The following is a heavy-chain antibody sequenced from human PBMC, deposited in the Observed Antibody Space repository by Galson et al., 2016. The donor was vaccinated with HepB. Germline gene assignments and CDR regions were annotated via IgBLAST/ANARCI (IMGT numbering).Heavy chain of an antibody. J-gene: IGHJ2*01. Sequence: SVKVSCKASGYTFTNYAVHWVRQAPGQRLEWMGWVNAANGNTKYSQKFQGRVTISRDTSASTVYMELNSLRSEDTAMYYCARDRFTIVASGPPLDDWGRGTLVTVSS. CDR3: ARDRFTIVASGPPLDD. V-gene: IGHV1-3*01. CDR2: VNAANGNT. CDR1: GYTFTNYA. D-gene: IGHD3-10*01.